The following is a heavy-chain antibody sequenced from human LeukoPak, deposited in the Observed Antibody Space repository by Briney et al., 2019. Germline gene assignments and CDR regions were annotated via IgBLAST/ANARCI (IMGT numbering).Heavy chain of an antibody. CDR2: INPNSGGT. D-gene: IGHD5-24*01. CDR1: GYTFTGYY. CDR3: ARERWLQLPAFDI. J-gene: IGHJ3*02. Sequence: ASVKVSCKASGYTFTGYYMHWVGQAPGQGLDWMGWINPNSGGTNYAQKFQGRVTVTRDTSISTAYTELSRLRSDDTAVYYCARERWLQLPAFDIWGQGTMVTVSS. V-gene: IGHV1-2*02.